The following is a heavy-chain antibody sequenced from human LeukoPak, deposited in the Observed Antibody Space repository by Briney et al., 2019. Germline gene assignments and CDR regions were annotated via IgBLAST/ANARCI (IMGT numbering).Heavy chain of an antibody. J-gene: IGHJ4*02. V-gene: IGHV1-69*04. Sequence: SVKVSCKASGGTFSSYAISWVRQAPGQGLGWMGRIIPILGIANYAQKFQGRVTITADKSTSTAYMELSSLRSEDTAVYYCARLIVVVPAAIGVQDYWGQGTLVTVSS. CDR2: IIPILGIA. D-gene: IGHD2-2*01. CDR1: GGTFSSYA. CDR3: ARLIVVVPAAIGVQDY.